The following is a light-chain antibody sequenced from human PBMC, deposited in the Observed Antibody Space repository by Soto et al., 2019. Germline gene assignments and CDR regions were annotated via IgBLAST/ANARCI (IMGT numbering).Light chain of an antibody. J-gene: IGLJ1*01. CDR2: EVT. V-gene: IGLV2-14*03. CDR1: SSDVGGYNF. Sequence: QSALTQPASVSGSPGQSITISCTGTSSDVGGYNFVSWYQQHPGKAPKLMIFEVTSRPSGVSNRFSGSKSGNTASLTISGLQPEDEADYYCSSYTTSSTFVFGTGTKVTVL. CDR3: SSYTTSSTFV.